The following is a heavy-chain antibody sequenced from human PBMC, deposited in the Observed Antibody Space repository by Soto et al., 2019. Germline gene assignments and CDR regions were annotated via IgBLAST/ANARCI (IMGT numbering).Heavy chain of an antibody. D-gene: IGHD2-21*01. J-gene: IGHJ4*02. CDR3: AKLWGYYFES. CDR1: GFSVNNNY. CDR2: IYTRGTT. Sequence: PWGSLRLSCSASGFSVNNNYITLVRQAPLRRPEWVAVIYTRGTTHYADLATGRFTFSRDNSKNTLYLQMDSLRPEDTAVYYCAKLWGYYFESWGPGTLVTVSS. V-gene: IGHV3-53*01.